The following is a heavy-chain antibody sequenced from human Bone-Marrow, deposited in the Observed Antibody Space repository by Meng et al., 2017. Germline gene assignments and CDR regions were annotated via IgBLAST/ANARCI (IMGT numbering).Heavy chain of an antibody. D-gene: IGHD3-10*01. J-gene: IGHJ5*02. Sequence: QVELQESGPGVARPSETLSLPCTVSGGSVSSGSYYWSWIRQPPGKGLEWIGYIYYSGSTNYNPSLKSRVTISVDTSKNQFSLKLSSVTAADTAVYYCAREVSPYYYGSGSENWFDPWGQGTLVTVSS. CDR2: IYYSGST. CDR3: AREVSPYYYGSGSENWFDP. CDR1: GGSVSSGSYY. V-gene: IGHV4-61*01.